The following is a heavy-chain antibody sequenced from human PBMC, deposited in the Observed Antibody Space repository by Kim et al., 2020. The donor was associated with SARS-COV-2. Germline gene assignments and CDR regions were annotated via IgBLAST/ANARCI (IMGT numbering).Heavy chain of an antibody. V-gene: IGHV4-34*01. Sequence: SETLSLTCAVYGGSFSGYYWSWIRQPPGKGLEWIGEINHSGSTNYNPSLKSRVTISVDTSKNQFSLKLSSVTAADTAVYYCARGGYGIVVVPRGYFDYWGQGTLVTVSS. J-gene: IGHJ4*02. D-gene: IGHD3-22*01. CDR1: GGSFSGYY. CDR3: ARGGYGIVVVPRGYFDY. CDR2: INHSGST.